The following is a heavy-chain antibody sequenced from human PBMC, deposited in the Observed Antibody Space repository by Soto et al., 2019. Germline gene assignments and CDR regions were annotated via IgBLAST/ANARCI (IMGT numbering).Heavy chain of an antibody. V-gene: IGHV3-30*03. CDR3: ARDRVEIWLYVGIVDD. CDR1: GFTFSNYG. D-gene: IGHD3-16*01. Sequence: QVQVVESGGGVVQPGRSLRLSCAASGFTFSNYGMHWVRQAPGKGLEWVAAISNDGSKKNHADSVKGRFTITRDNSRNTLYLQLNSLGAEDTAVYYCARDRVEIWLYVGIVDDWGQGTLVPVSS. CDR2: ISNDGSKK. J-gene: IGHJ4*02.